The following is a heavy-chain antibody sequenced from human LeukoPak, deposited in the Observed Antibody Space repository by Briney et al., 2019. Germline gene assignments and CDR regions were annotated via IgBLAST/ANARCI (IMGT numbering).Heavy chain of an antibody. D-gene: IGHD2-2*01. Sequence: SETLSLTCTVSGGSISNYYWSWIRQPAGKGLEWIGRIYTSGSTNYNPSLESRVTMSVDTSKKHFSLILSSVTAADTAVYYCARDRCNSTNCSARVAFDIWGQGTMVTVSS. CDR1: GGSISNYY. V-gene: IGHV4-4*07. CDR2: IYTSGST. CDR3: ARDRCNSTNCSARVAFDI. J-gene: IGHJ3*02.